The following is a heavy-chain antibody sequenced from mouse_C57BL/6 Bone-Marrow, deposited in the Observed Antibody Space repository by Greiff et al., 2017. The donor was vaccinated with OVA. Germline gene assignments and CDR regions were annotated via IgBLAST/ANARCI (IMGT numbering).Heavy chain of an antibody. Sequence: VQLQQPGAELVMPGASVKLSCKASGYTFTSYWMHWVKQRPGQGLEWIGEIDPSDSYTNYNQKFKGKSTLTVDKSSSTAYMQLSSLTSEDSAVYYCAIEEILEIYYDYDGWFAYWGQGTLVTVSA. D-gene: IGHD2-4*01. CDR1: GYTFTSYW. V-gene: IGHV1-69*01. J-gene: IGHJ3*01. CDR2: IDPSDSYT. CDR3: AIEEILEIYYDYDGWFAY.